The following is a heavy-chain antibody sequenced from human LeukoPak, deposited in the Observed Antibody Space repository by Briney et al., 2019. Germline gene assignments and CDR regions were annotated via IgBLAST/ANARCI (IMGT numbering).Heavy chain of an antibody. J-gene: IGHJ4*02. V-gene: IGHV3-21*01. CDR2: ISSSSNNK. Sequence: AGGSLRLSCAASGFTFSSYTMNWVRQAPGKGLEWVSSISSSSNNKYYPDSMKGRFTISRDNARKSVYLQMNSLRVEDTAVYYCARGDFKTADYWGQGTLVIVSS. D-gene: IGHD1-14*01. CDR1: GFTFSSYT. CDR3: ARGDFKTADY.